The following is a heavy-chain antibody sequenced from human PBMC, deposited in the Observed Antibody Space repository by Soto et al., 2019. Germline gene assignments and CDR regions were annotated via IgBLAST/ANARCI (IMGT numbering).Heavy chain of an antibody. CDR2: FNGNGGGT. V-gene: IGHV3-23*01. J-gene: IGHJ5*02. CDR1: GFAFSTYA. CDR3: AKDNSLPWFDP. D-gene: IGHD1-20*01. Sequence: EVQLLESGGGLVQPGGSLRLACATSGFAFSTYAMTWVRQAPGKGLEWVSTFNGNGGGTYYADSVKGRFTISRDNSQNTLYLTVDNLRYDDTATYYRAKDNSLPWFDPWGQGPLVTFS.